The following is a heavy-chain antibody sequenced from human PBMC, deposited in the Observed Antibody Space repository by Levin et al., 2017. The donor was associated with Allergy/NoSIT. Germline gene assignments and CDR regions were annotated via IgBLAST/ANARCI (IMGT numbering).Heavy chain of an antibody. CDR3: ARSSMRGVLDV. D-gene: IGHD3-10*01. CDR1: GDSIRSWY. J-gene: IGHJ2*01. V-gene: IGHV4-59*01. Sequence: NASETLSLTCTVSGDSIRSWYWAWIRQAPGKELEWIGYIYSTGSTIYSPSLQSRVTLSVDLSKNQFSLNLDSITAADTAIYYCARSSMRGVLDVWGRGTLVIVSS. CDR2: IYSTGST.